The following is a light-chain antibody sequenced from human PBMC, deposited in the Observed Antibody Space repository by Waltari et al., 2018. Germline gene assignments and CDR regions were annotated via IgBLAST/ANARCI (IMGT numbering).Light chain of an antibody. CDR3: SSYAGTNNCVV. Sequence: QSALTQPPSASGSPGQPVTISCPGTSSAVGASVHVSWYQQHPGTAPKLMIYEVNKRPSGVPDRFSGSKSGNTASLTVSGLQAEDEADYFCSSYAGTNNCVVFGGGTKLTVL. V-gene: IGLV2-8*01. J-gene: IGLJ2*01. CDR2: EVN. CDR1: SSAVGASVH.